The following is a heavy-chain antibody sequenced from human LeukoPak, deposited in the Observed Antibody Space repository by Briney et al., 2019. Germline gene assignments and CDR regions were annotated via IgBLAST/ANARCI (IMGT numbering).Heavy chain of an antibody. CDR1: GGSISSYY. J-gene: IGHJ4*02. CDR3: ARQGAAAAVDGY. D-gene: IGHD6-13*01. CDR2: IYYSGST. V-gene: IGHV4-59*08. Sequence: SETLSLTCTVSGGSISSYYWSWIRQPPGKGLEWIGYIYYSGSTNYNPSLKSRVTISVDTSKNQFSLKLSSVTAADTAVYYCARQGAAAAVDGYWGQGTLVTVSS.